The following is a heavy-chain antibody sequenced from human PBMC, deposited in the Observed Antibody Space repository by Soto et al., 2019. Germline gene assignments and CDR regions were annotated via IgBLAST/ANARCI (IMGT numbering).Heavy chain of an antibody. V-gene: IGHV3-23*01. D-gene: IGHD6-13*01. Sequence: PGGSLRLSCAASGFTFTDYALSWVRQAPGEGLEWVATISGIGGSTYLADSVKGRLSISRDNSKNTVSLLMNSLRAEDTAVYFCARGSSGYISSWYYFDYWGHGALVTVYS. CDR2: ISGIGGST. CDR3: ARGSSGYISSWYYFDY. CDR1: GFTFTDYA. J-gene: IGHJ4*01.